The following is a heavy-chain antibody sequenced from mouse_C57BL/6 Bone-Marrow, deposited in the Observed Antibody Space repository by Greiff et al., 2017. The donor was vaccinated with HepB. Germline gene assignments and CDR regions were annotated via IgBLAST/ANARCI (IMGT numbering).Heavy chain of an antibody. CDR1: GYSFTGYY. V-gene: IGHV1-42*01. CDR2: INPSTGGT. D-gene: IGHD2-3*01. CDR3: ARAGYYKGAMDY. Sequence: VQLKQSGPELVKPGASVKISCKASGYSFTGYYMNWVKQSPEKSLEWIGEINPSTGGTTYNQKFKAKATLTVDKSSSTAYMQLKSLTSEDSAVYYCARAGYYKGAMDYWGQGTSVTVSS. J-gene: IGHJ4*01.